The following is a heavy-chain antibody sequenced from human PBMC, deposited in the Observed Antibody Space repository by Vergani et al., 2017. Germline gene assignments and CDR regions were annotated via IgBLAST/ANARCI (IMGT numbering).Heavy chain of an antibody. CDR2: INHSGST. CDR3: ARGSNTPYSDGQRGLDY. CDR1: GGSFSGYY. D-gene: IGHD5-18*01. J-gene: IGHJ4*02. V-gene: IGHV4-34*01. Sequence: QVQLQQWGAGLLKPSETLSLTCAVYGGSFSGYYWSWIRQPPGKGLEWIGEINHSGSTNYNPSLKSRVTISVDTSKNQFSLKLSSVTAADTAVYYCARGSNTPYSDGQRGLDYWGQGTLVTVSS.